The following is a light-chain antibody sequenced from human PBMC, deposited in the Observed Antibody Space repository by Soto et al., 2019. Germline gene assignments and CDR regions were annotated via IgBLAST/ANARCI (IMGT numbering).Light chain of an antibody. CDR1: SNDVGNYNL. V-gene: IGLV2-23*01. CDR2: EDA. J-gene: IGLJ1*01. Sequence: QSALTQPASVSGSPGQSITISCTGTSNDVGNYNLVTWHQQHPGKAPKLMIYEDAKRPSGVSYRFSGSKSGNTAFLTISGLQAEDEADYYCCSYVLVGVYGFASGTKVT. CDR3: CSYVLVGVYG.